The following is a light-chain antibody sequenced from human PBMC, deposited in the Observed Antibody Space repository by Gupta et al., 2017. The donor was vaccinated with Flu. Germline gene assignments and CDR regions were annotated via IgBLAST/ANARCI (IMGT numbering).Light chain of an antibody. Sequence: ATLSVSPGERATLSCRASQRISSKIAWYQQKPGQAPRLLIYDAYTRPTGIPVRFSGGGSGTEXTLTINXLQSEDFAVYYCQQYDTWPPWTLGXGTKVEIK. V-gene: IGKV3-15*01. J-gene: IGKJ1*01. CDR2: DAY. CDR3: QQYDTWPPWT. CDR1: QRISSK.